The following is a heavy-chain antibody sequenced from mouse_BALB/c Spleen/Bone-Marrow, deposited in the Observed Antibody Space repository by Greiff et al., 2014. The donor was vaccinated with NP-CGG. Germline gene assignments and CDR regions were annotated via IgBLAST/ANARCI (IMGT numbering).Heavy chain of an antibody. J-gene: IGHJ4*01. Sequence: VQVVESGAELVRPGSSVKISCKASGYSFSSYWMSWVKQRPGQGLEWIGLIYPGDGDTSFNEKFKGKATLTVDKSSSTAYMQLSSLTSEASAVYFCARWLPAIDYWGQGTSVTVSS. CDR2: IYPGDGDT. D-gene: IGHD2-2*01. CDR3: ARWLPAIDY. CDR1: GYSFSSYW. V-gene: IGHV1-80*01.